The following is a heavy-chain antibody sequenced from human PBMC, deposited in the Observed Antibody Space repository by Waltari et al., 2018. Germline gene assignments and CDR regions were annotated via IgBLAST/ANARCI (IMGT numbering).Heavy chain of an antibody. D-gene: IGHD3-10*01. J-gene: IGHJ4*02. CDR2: VSGSGRNT. CDR1: GFTFRYHT. V-gene: IGHV3-23*04. Sequence: EVQLEESGGGLVQPGGSLRLSCAGSGFTFRYHTMAWVRQAPGKGLEWLSRVSGSGRNTYYADSVKGRFTISRDNSKNTLLLQMNSLRAEDTAVYYCAKEEASGSYYTQPFDYWGQGTLVTVSS. CDR3: AKEEASGSYYTQPFDY.